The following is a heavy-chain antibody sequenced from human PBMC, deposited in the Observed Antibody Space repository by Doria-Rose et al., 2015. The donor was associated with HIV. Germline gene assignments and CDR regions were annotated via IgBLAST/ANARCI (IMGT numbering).Heavy chain of an antibody. J-gene: IGHJ2*01. CDR2: TRNKVNSYTT. D-gene: IGHD3-22*01. CDR1: GFTFSDHY. CDR3: ARGGSYYDSSGYYYFSYFDL. V-gene: IGHV3-72*01. Sequence: EVQLVESGGGLVQPGGSLRLSCAASGFTFSDHYMDWVRQAPGKGLEWVGRTRNKVNSYTTEYAASVKGRFTISRDDSKNSLYPQMNSLKTEDTAVYYCARGGSYYDSSGYYYFSYFDLLGRGTLVTVSS.